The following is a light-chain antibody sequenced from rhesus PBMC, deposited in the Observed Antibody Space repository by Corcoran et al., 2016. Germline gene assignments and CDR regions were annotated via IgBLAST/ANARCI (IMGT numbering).Light chain of an antibody. CDR2: WAS. CDR1: QSLFYHSNNKNY. V-gene: IGKV4-1*01. J-gene: IGKJ3*01. CDR3: QPYFSAPLT. Sequence: DIVMTQSPDSLAVSLGERVTINCKSSQSLFYHSNNKNYLAWYQPKPGQSPKLLIYWASQRESGVPNRFSGSGSGTDFSLTISGLQAEDVAVYYCQPYFSAPLTFGPGTQLDIK.